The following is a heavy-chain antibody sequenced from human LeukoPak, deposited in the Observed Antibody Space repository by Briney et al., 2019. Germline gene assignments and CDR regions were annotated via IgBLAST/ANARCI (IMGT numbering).Heavy chain of an antibody. CDR1: GGSISSYY. CDR3: ARGSSGSLPFDY. D-gene: IGHD3-22*01. V-gene: IGHV4-4*07. J-gene: IGHJ4*02. CDR2: IYSSGST. Sequence: KTSETLSLTCTVSGGSISSYYWSWIRLPAGKGLEWIGRIYSSGSTNYHPSLQSRVSMSVDTSKNQFTLQLSSVTAADPAVYYCARGSSGSLPFDYWGQGTLVTVSS.